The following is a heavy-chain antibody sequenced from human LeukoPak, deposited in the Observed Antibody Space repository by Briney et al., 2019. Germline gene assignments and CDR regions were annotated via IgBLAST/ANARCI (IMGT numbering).Heavy chain of an antibody. CDR3: ARVGVNLDV. CDR2: ISSGSSTI. V-gene: IGHV3-48*01. J-gene: IGHJ6*04. CDR1: GFTFSSYS. D-gene: IGHD3-3*01. Sequence: PGGSLRLSCAASGFTFSSYSMNWVRQAPGKGLEWVSHISSGSSTIYYADSVKGRFTISRDNAKNSLYLQMNSLRAEDTAVYYCARVGVNLDVWGKGTTVTVSS.